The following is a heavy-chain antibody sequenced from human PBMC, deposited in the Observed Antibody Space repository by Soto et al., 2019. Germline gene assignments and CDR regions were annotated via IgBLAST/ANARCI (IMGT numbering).Heavy chain of an antibody. CDR1: GYTFTSYG. CDR3: ARVEGHIVVVVAAPYYYYYGMDV. CDR2: ISAYNGNT. Sequence: ASVKVSCKASGYTFTSYGSSWVRQAPGQGLEWMGWISAYNGNTNYAQKLQGRVTMTTDTSTSTAYMELRSLRSDDTAVYYCARVEGHIVVVVAAPYYYYYGMDVWGQGTTVTVSS. V-gene: IGHV1-18*01. J-gene: IGHJ6*02. D-gene: IGHD2-15*01.